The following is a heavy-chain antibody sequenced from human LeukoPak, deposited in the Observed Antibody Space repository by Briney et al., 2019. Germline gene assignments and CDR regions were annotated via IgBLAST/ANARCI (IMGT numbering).Heavy chain of an antibody. CDR2: ISSSSSYI. CDR1: GFTFSSYG. Sequence: GGSLRLSCAASGFTFSSYGMNWVRQAPGKGLEWVSSISSSSSYIYYADSVKGRFTISRDNAKNSLYLQMNSLRAEDTAVYYCARDLNYYGSGKVYWGQGTLVTVSS. D-gene: IGHD3-10*01. J-gene: IGHJ4*02. V-gene: IGHV3-21*01. CDR3: ARDLNYYGSGKVY.